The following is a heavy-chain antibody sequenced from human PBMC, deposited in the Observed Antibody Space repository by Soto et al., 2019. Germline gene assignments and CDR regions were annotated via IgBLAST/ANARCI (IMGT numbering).Heavy chain of an antibody. D-gene: IGHD2-8*01. J-gene: IGHJ6*01. V-gene: IGHV1-18*02. Sequence: QVQLVQSGAEVKNSGASVKVSCKASGYTFTSYGFSWVRQAPGQGLEWMGWISASNGNTNYAQKLQGRVTMTTDTTPSIADVKRRSLGSHDPATYSRSSDSVRYCRYGVRYQGYYYYAMDAWGQGATVTV. CDR3: SSDSVRYCRYGVRYQGYYYYAMDA. CDR1: GYTFTSYG. CDR2: ISASNGNT.